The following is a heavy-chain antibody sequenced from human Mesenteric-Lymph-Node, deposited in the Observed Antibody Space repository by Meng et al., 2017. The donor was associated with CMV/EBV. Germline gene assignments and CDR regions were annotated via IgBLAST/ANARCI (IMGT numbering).Heavy chain of an antibody. CDR2: VYGGDSYA. D-gene: IGHD4-11*01. V-gene: IGHV5-51*01. CDR3: ASPTLQDAFDI. CDR1: GYDFRNYW. J-gene: IGHJ3*02. Sequence: GGSLRLSCKGSGYDFRNYWIAWVRQMPGKGLEWMGVVYGGDSYATYGPSFQGQVTMSADKSISTAYLQWSSLKASDTAMYYCASPTLQDAFDIWGQGTMVTVSS.